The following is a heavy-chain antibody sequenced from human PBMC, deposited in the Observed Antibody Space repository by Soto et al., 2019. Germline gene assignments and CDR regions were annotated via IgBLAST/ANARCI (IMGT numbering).Heavy chain of an antibody. J-gene: IGHJ4*02. CDR1: GGSISSGGYY. Sequence: SETLSLTCTVSGGSISSGGYYWSWIRQHPGKGLEWIGYIHYSGSTYYNPSLKSRVTISVDTSKNQFSLKLSSVTAADTAVYYCASSSIISSGYPMWGQGTLVTVSS. CDR3: ASSSIISSGYPM. CDR2: IHYSGST. D-gene: IGHD5-12*01. V-gene: IGHV4-31*03.